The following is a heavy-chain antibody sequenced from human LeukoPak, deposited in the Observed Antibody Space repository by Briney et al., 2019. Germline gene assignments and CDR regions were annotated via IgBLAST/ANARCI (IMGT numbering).Heavy chain of an antibody. D-gene: IGHD6-19*01. V-gene: IGHV3-48*03. CDR3: ARGHVAGSDRHWDY. CDR1: GFTFDSYE. J-gene: IGHJ4*02. CDR2: ISTSGAPV. Sequence: PGGSLRLSCAASGFTFDSYELNWVRQAPGKGLEWVSYISTSGAPVYYADSVKGRFTISRDNAKNSLYLQMNSLRAEDTAVYYCARGHVAGSDRHWDYWGQGALVTVSS.